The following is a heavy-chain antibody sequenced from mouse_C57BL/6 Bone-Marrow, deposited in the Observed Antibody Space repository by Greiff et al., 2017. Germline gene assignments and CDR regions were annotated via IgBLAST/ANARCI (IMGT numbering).Heavy chain of an antibody. CDR2: IHPTSGST. CDR1: GYTFTSYW. CDR3: ARRPIYYDYDATSPYYAMDY. J-gene: IGHJ4*01. V-gene: IGHV1-64*01. D-gene: IGHD2-4*01. Sequence: VQLQQSGAELVKPGASVKLSCKASGYTFTSYWMHWVKQRPGQGLEWIGMIHPTSGSTNYNEKFQSKATLTVDQSSSTAYLQLSSLTSEDSAVYYCARRPIYYDYDATSPYYAMDYWGQGTSVTVSS.